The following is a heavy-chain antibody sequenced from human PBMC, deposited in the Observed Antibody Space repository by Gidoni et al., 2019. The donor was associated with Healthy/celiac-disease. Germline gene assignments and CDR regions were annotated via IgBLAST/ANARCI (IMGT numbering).Heavy chain of an antibody. J-gene: IGHJ5*02. CDR1: VYTFTSYY. V-gene: IGHV1-46*01. D-gene: IGHD2-21*02. Sequence: QVQLVQSWAEVKKPGASVKVSCKASVYTFTSYYMHWVRQAPGQGLEWMGIINPRGGSTSYAQKFQGRVTMTRDTSTSTVYMELSSLRSEDTAVYYCARVEYCGGDCYSSGWFDPWGQGTLVTVSS. CDR2: INPRGGST. CDR3: ARVEYCGGDCYSSGWFDP.